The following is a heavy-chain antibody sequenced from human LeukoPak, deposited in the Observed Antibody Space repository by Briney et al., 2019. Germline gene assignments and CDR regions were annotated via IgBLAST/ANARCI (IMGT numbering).Heavy chain of an antibody. J-gene: IGHJ4*02. CDR3: ARGGGSGSYYMVY. V-gene: IGHV3-7*01. CDR1: GFTFSSYW. D-gene: IGHD3-10*01. CDR2: IKQDGSEK. Sequence: GGSLRLSCEASGFTFSSYWMSWVRQAPGKGLEWVANIKQDGSEKYYVDSVKGRFTISRDNAKNSLYLQMNSLRAEDTAVYYCARGGGSGSYYMVYWGQGTLVTVSS.